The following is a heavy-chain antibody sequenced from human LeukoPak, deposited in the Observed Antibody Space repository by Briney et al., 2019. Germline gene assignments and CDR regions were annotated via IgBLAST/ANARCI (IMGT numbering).Heavy chain of an antibody. CDR1: GGTFSSYA. CDR2: IIPIFGTA. V-gene: IGHV1-69*13. J-gene: IGHJ5*02. CDR3: ARDLGSSSFNWFDP. D-gene: IGHD6-6*01. Sequence: ASVKVSCKASGGTFSSYAISWVRQAPGQGREWMGGIIPIFGTANYAQKFQGRVTITADESTSTAYMELSSLRSEDTAVYYCARDLGSSSFNWFDPWGQGTLVTVSS.